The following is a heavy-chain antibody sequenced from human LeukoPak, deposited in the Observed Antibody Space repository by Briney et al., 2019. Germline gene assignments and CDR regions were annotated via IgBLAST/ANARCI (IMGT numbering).Heavy chain of an antibody. CDR1: GYTFTSYY. CDR3: ARYPRSRYYFDY. CDR2: INPSGGGT. Sequence: ASVKVSCKASGYTFTSYYMHWVRQAPGQGLEWMGVINPSGGGTNYAHKFQGRVTMTRDTSTSTVYMELSSLRPEDTAVYYCARYPRSRYYFDYWGQGTLVTVPS. V-gene: IGHV1-46*01. J-gene: IGHJ4*02.